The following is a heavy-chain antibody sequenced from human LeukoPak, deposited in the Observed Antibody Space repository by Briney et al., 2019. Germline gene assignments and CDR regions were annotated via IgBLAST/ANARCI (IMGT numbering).Heavy chain of an antibody. CDR3: ARARAYCGGDCYPDPFDY. J-gene: IGHJ4*02. D-gene: IGHD2-21*02. V-gene: IGHV3-48*03. CDR2: ISSSGSTI. CDR1: GFTFSSYE. Sequence: TGGSLRLSCAASGFTFSSYEMNWVRQAPGKGLEWVSYISSSGSTIYYADSVKGRFTISRDNAKNSLYLQMNSLRAEDTAVYYCARARAYCGGDCYPDPFDYWGQGTLVTVSS.